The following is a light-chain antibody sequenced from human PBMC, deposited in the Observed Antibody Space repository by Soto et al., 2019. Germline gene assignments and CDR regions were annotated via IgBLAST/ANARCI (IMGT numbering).Light chain of an antibody. Sequence: QSVLTQPPSVSGAPGQRVTISCTGTSSNIGAGYDVHWYQQLPGTAPRLLIYANNNRPSGVPDRFSASKSGTSASLAITGLQAEDEADYFCSSYTAFTTYVFGSGTKLTVL. CDR3: SSYTAFTTYV. J-gene: IGLJ1*01. CDR1: SSNIGAGYD. CDR2: ANN. V-gene: IGLV1-40*01.